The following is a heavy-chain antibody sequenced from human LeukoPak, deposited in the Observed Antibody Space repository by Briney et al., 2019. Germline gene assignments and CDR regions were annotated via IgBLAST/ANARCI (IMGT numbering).Heavy chain of an antibody. Sequence: PGGSLRLSCAASGFTFSSYSMNWVRQAPGKGLEWVSSISSSSSYIYYADSVKGRFTISRDNAKNSLYLQMNSLRAEDTAVYYCARVGGSYHDFDYWGQGTLVTVSS. D-gene: IGHD1-26*01. CDR1: GFTFSSYS. CDR3: ARVGGSYHDFDY. CDR2: ISSSSSYI. J-gene: IGHJ4*02. V-gene: IGHV3-21*01.